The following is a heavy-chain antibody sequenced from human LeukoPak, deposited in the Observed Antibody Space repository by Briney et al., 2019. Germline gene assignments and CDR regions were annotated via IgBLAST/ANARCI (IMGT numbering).Heavy chain of an antibody. D-gene: IGHD3-3*01. Sequence: ASVKVSCKASGGTFSSYAISWVRQAPGQGLEWMGGIIPIFGTANYAQKFQGRVTITTDESATTTYMELNSLTSEDTAVYYCARHLWSGPHYFDYWGQGTLITVSS. CDR1: GGTFSSYA. V-gene: IGHV1-69*05. CDR2: IIPIFGTA. J-gene: IGHJ4*02. CDR3: ARHLWSGPHYFDY.